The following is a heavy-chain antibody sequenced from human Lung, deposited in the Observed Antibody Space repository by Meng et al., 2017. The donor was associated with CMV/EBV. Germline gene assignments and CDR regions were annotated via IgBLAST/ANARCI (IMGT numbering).Heavy chain of an antibody. V-gene: IGHV4-4*02. CDR3: ARVGAYCGGDCYHPR. CDR1: GVSLSSRNW. Sequence: AQGPGLVEPSWTRCLTCLVSGVSLSSRNWWSWVRQPPGKGLEWIGEIYHSGSTNYNPSLKSRVTISVDESKNQFSLRLSSVTAADTAVYYCARVGAYCGGDCYHPRWGQGTLVTVS. CDR2: IYHSGST. D-gene: IGHD2-21*02. J-gene: IGHJ4*02.